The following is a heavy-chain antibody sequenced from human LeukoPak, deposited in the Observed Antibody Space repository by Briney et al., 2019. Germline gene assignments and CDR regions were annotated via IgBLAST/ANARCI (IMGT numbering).Heavy chain of an antibody. V-gene: IGHV3-43*02. CDR2: ISGDGGST. CDR3: ARDKGDSGGYYSDY. Sequence: QPGGSLRLSCAPSGFTFHDYAMHWVRQAPGKGLEWVSLISGDGGSTYYTDSVKGRFTISRDNIKNSLHLQINSLRPEDTALYYCARDKGDSGGYYSDYWGQGTLVIVPS. J-gene: IGHJ4*01. D-gene: IGHD3-22*01. CDR1: GFTFHDYA.